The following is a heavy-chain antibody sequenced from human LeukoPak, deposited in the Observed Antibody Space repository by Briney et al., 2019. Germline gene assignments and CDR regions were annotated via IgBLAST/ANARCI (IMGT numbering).Heavy chain of an antibody. CDR3: AQGGYFAFDF. CDR1: GFTFSSYE. D-gene: IGHD2-2*03. Sequence: GGSLRLSCAASGFTFSSYEMNWVRQAPGKGLEWVSYIGSSGSTIYYTDSVKGRFTISRDNSKSTLYLEMNSLRAEDTAVYYCAQGGYFAFDFWGQGTMVTVSS. V-gene: IGHV3-48*03. CDR2: IGSSGSTI. J-gene: IGHJ3*01.